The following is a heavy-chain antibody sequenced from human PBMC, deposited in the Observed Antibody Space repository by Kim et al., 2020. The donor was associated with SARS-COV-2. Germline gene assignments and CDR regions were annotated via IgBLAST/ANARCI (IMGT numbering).Heavy chain of an antibody. V-gene: IGHV4-34*01. CDR2: INHSGST. CDR3: ARGTRQWLVRGPYYYYMD. J-gene: IGHJ6*03. Sequence: SETLSLTCAVYGGSFSGYYWSWIRKPPGKGLEWIGEINHSGSTNYNPTLKSRVTISVDTSKNQYSLKLSPVTAADTAASYCARGTRQWLVRGPYYYYMD. D-gene: IGHD6-19*01. CDR1: GGSFSGYY.